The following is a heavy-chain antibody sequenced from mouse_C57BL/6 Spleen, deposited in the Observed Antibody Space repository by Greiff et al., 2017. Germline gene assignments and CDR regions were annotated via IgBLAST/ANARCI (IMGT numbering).Heavy chain of an antibody. J-gene: IGHJ1*03. CDR2: IDPSDSYT. D-gene: IGHD1-1*01. Sequence: QVQLQQPGAELVKPGASVKLSCKASGYTFTSYWMRWVKQRPGQGLEWIGEIDPSDSYTNYNQKFKGKATLTVDTSSSTAYMQLSSLTSEDSAVYYCARRYGSSYWYFDVWGTGTTVTVSS. CDR3: ARRYGSSYWYFDV. V-gene: IGHV1-50*01. CDR1: GYTFTSYW.